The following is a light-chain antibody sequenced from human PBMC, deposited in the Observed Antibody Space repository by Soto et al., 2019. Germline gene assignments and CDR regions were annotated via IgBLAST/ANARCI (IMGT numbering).Light chain of an antibody. CDR3: ASWDVSLNAWV. J-gene: IGLJ3*02. CDR2: TFA. Sequence: QSVLTQPPSASGTPGQRVTISCSGSSSNIGSNAVNWYQQLPGTAPKLLIYTFAQRPSGVPDRFSGSKSGTSASLAIRGLQSEDEADYYCASWDVSLNAWVFGGGTKLTVL. CDR1: SSNIGSNA. V-gene: IGLV1-44*01.